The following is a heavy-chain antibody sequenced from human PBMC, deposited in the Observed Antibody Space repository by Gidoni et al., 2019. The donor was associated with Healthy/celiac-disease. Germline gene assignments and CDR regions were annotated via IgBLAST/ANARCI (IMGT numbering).Heavy chain of an antibody. Sequence: EVQLVESGGGLVQPGGSLRLSCAASGFTFSSYWMSWVRQAPRKGLEWVANIKQDGSEKYYVDSVKGRFTISRDNAKNSLYLQMNSLRAEDTAVYYCAREGYSSGWCFDYWGQGTLVTVSS. J-gene: IGHJ4*02. CDR1: GFTFSSYW. CDR2: IKQDGSEK. V-gene: IGHV3-7*03. D-gene: IGHD6-19*01. CDR3: AREGYSSGWCFDY.